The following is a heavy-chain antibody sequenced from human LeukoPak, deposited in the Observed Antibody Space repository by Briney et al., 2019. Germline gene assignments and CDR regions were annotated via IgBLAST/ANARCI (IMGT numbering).Heavy chain of an antibody. J-gene: IGHJ6*02. Sequence: GESLKISCKGSGYSFTSYWLGWVRQMPGKGLEWMGIIYPGDSDTRYSPSFQGQVTISADKSISTAYLQWSSLKASDTAMYYCVRDMRVPFRSSLIRTYYGMDVWGQGTTVTVSS. D-gene: IGHD2/OR15-2a*01. CDR1: GYSFTSYW. CDR2: IYPGDSDT. V-gene: IGHV5-51*01. CDR3: VRDMRVPFRSSLIRTYYGMDV.